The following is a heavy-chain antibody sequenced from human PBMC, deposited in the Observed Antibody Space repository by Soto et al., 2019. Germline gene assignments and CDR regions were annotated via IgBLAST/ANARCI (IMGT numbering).Heavy chain of an antibody. J-gene: IGHJ6*02. Sequence: ASVKVSCKASGYTFTGYYMHWVRQAPGEGLEWMGWINPNSGGTNYAQKFQGRVTMTRDTSISTAYMELSRLRSDDTAVYYCARYCSGYYGVGCYYGMDVWGQGTTVTVSS. D-gene: IGHD3-3*01. CDR2: INPNSGGT. V-gene: IGHV1-2*02. CDR1: GYTFTGYY. CDR3: ARYCSGYYGVGCYYGMDV.